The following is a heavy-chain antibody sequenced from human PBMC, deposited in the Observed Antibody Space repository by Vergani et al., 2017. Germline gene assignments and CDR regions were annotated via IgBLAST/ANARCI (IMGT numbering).Heavy chain of an antibody. D-gene: IGHD6-19*01. CDR3: AKVGRSEGAGTFGAFDI. V-gene: IGHV3-23*04. CDR1: GFTFSSYA. Sequence: EVQLVESGGGLVQPGGSLRLSCAASGFTFSSYAMSWVRQAPGKGLEWVSTLSASDRRTHYADSVKGRFTISRDNSKNTLFLHMNSLRPEDTAVYYCAKVGRSEGAGTFGAFDIWGQGRMVTVSS. J-gene: IGHJ3*02. CDR2: LSASDRRT.